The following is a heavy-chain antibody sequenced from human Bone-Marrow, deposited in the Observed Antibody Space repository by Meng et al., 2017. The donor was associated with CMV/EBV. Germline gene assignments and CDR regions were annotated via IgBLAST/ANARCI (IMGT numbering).Heavy chain of an antibody. V-gene: IGHV3-30-3*02. CDR3: ARVMTTVTPLHYGRDV. Sequence: GGSLRLSCAASGFIFSSYAMHWVRQAPGKGLEWVAVISYDGSNKYYADSVKGRFTISRDNSKNTLYLQMNSLRAEDTAVYYCARVMTTVTPLHYGRDVWGQGSTVNVAS. J-gene: IGHJ6*02. CDR1: GFIFSSYA. D-gene: IGHD4-11*01. CDR2: ISYDGSNK.